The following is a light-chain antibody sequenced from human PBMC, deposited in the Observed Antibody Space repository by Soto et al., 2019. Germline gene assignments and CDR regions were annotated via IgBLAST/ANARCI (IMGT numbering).Light chain of an antibody. Sequence: QSALTQPPSASGSPGQSDTISCTGTSSDVGRYNYISWYQQRPGKAPKLIIYEVSKRPSGVPDRLSGFKYGNTASLTVSGLQAEDEADYYCSSYAGNSRYVFGTGTKLTVL. CDR2: EVS. CDR1: SSDVGRYNY. CDR3: SSYAGNSRYV. V-gene: IGLV2-8*01. J-gene: IGLJ1*01.